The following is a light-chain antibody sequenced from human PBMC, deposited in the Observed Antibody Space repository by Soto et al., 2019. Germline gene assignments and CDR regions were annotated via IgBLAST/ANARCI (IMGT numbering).Light chain of an antibody. Sequence: DIQMTQSPSTLSASVGDRVTITCRASPSISSWLAWYQQKPWKAPKLLIYDASSLESGVPSRFSGSGSGTEFTLTISSLQPDDFATYYCQQYNSYSSYTFGQGTKVDIK. V-gene: IGKV1-5*01. CDR2: DAS. CDR3: QQYNSYSSYT. J-gene: IGKJ1*01. CDR1: PSISSW.